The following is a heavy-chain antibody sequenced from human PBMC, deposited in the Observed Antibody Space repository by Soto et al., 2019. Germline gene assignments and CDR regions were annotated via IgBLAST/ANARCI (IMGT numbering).Heavy chain of an antibody. J-gene: IGHJ4*02. Sequence: QVQLVQSGAEVVKPGASVYVSCKASGYSFVTYGISWVRQAPGQGLEWMGWVSAYNNNANYAQKVQGRVTMTTDTSTSTDYLELRSLRSDDTAVYFCARFDWRHYDSRTYGGLDYGGQGTLVTVSS. V-gene: IGHV1-18*01. CDR3: ARFDWRHYDSRTYGGLDY. CDR2: VSAYNNNA. D-gene: IGHD3-10*01. CDR1: GYSFVTYG.